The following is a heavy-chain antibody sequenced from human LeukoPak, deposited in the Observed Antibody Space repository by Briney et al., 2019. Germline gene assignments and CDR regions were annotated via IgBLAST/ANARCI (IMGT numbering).Heavy chain of an antibody. Sequence: SETLSLTCAVSGGSISSSNWWSWVRQPPGKGLEWIGEIYHSGSTNYNPSLKSRVTISVDKSKNQFSLKLSSVTAADTAVYYCARDNGEYCSSTSCAYYYYYYMDVWGKGTTVTVSS. CDR2: IYHSGST. J-gene: IGHJ6*03. D-gene: IGHD2-2*01. CDR1: GGSISSSNW. CDR3: ARDNGEYCSSTSCAYYYYYYMDV. V-gene: IGHV4-4*02.